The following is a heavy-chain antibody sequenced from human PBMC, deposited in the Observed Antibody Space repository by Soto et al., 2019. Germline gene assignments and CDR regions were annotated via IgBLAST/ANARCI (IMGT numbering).Heavy chain of an antibody. CDR2: IYSSGST. V-gene: IGHV4-59*01. CDR1: RGSLSHYY. J-gene: IGHJ4*02. CDR3: ARDHPHSYGVYYFDY. Sequence: SGTLSLTCTVSRGSLSHYYWNWIRQSPGKGLEWIGYIYSSGSTHYNPSLQNRVTISIDTSKNQVSLKVNSVTAADTAVYYCARDHPHSYGVYYFDYWGQGTPVTVSS. D-gene: IGHD5-18*01.